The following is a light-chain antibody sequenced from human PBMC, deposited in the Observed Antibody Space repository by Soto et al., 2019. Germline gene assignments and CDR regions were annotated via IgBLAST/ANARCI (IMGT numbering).Light chain of an antibody. CDR3: QVWDSSSDHVV. J-gene: IGLJ2*01. CDR2: YYS. V-gene: IGLV3-21*04. CDR1: NIGSKS. Sequence: SYELTQPSSVSVAPGKTARITCGGNNIGSKSVHWYQQKPGQAPVLVIYYYSDRPSGIPERFSGSNSGNTATLTISRVEAGDEADYYCQVWDSSSDHVVFGGGTKLTVL.